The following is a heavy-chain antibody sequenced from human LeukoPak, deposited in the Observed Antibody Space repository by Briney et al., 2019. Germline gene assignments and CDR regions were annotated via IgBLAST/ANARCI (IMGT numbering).Heavy chain of an antibody. CDR3: AASSTAGNFDY. Sequence: ASVKVSCKASGFTFTSYAMQWVRQARGQRLEWIGWIVVGSGNTNYAQKFQERVTITRDMSTRTAYMELSSLRSEDTAVYYCAASSTAGNFDYWGQGTLVTVSS. V-gene: IGHV1-58*02. J-gene: IGHJ4*02. D-gene: IGHD3-10*01. CDR2: IVVGSGNT. CDR1: GFTFTSYA.